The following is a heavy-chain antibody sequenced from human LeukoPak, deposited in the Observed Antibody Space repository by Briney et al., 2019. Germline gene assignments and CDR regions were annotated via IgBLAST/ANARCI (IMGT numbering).Heavy chain of an antibody. CDR2: IYHSGST. D-gene: IGHD3-22*01. Sequence: GSLRLSCAASGFTVSSNYMSWVRQPPGKGLEWIGEIYHSGSTNYNPSLKSRVTISVDKSKNQFSLKLSSVTAADTAVYYCASLLNYYDSSGHAFSDYWGQGTLVTVSS. V-gene: IGHV4-4*02. CDR1: GFTVSSNY. J-gene: IGHJ4*02. CDR3: ASLLNYYDSSGHAFSDY.